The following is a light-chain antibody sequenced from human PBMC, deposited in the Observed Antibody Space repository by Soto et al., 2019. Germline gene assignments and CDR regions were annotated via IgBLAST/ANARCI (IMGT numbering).Light chain of an antibody. J-gene: IGKJ1*01. CDR3: QQRSNWPRT. CDR2: GAS. CDR1: QSISTY. V-gene: IGKV3-11*01. Sequence: EIVLTQSPATLSLSPGERATLSCRASQSISTYLAWYQQKVGQAPRLLIYGASNRATGIPVRFSGSGSGTDFTLTISSLEPEDFAVYYCQQRSNWPRTFGQGTKVEIK.